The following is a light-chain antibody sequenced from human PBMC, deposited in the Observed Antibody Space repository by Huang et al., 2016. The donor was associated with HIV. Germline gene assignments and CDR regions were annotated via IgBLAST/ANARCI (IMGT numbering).Light chain of an antibody. J-gene: IGKJ2*01. CDR2: SAS. CDR1: QSISRY. CDR3: QQSYSSPPT. V-gene: IGKV1-39*01. Sequence: DIQLTQSPSSLSASVGERVTITCRASQSISRYLIWYQQKPGKAPKVLIHSASSLQSGVPSRFSGSGSGTDFTLTISRLQPEDFATYYCQQSYSSPPTFGQGTKVEIK.